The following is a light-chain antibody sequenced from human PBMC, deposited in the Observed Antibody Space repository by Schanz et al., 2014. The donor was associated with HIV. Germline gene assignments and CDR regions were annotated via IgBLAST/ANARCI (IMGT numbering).Light chain of an antibody. Sequence: EIVLTQSPATLSLSPGERATLSCRASQSIRTNLAWYQQKPGQAPRLLIYGASNRATGIPARFSASGSGTEFTLTSSRLEPEDFAVYYCQQYGSSPLFTFGPGTKVDVK. V-gene: IGKV3-20*01. CDR3: QQYGSSPLFT. CDR1: QSIRTN. J-gene: IGKJ3*01. CDR2: GAS.